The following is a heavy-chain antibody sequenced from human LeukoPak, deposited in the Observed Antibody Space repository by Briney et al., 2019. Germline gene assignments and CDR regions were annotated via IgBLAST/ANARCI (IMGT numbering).Heavy chain of an antibody. CDR3: TVDTNTDSQYY. J-gene: IGHJ4*02. CDR1: GFTFSHAW. Sequence: GGSLRLSCAGSGFTFSHAWMSWVRQGPGKGLEWVGRIKSKTDGGTTDYAAPVKGRFTISRDDSENTLYLQMNRLKTEETAVYYCTVDTNTDSQYYWGQGTLVTVSS. D-gene: IGHD2-8*01. CDR2: IKSKTDGGTT. V-gene: IGHV3-15*01.